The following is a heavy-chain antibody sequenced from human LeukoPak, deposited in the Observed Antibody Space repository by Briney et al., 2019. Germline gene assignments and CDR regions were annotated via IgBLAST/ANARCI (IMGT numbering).Heavy chain of an antibody. D-gene: IGHD5-12*01. J-gene: IGHJ4*02. CDR1: GCPFPSYG. CDR3: ASGYSGYLYY. CDR2: ISPYNDNT. Sequence: ASVTVSCKASGCPFPSYGISWVRQAPAKGLEWMGWISPYNDNTNYAQKLQGTITLTTDTSPSPAYTELKRLRSDVTAVYFCASGYSGYLYYWGQGTLVTLSS. V-gene: IGHV1-18*01.